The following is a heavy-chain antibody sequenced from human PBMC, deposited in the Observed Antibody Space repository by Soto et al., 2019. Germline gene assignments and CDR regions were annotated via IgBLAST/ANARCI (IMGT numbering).Heavy chain of an antibody. V-gene: IGHV1-46*01. CDR3: AREHGLLWFGELSGFYGMYV. CDR2: INASGGNT. D-gene: IGHD3-10*01. CDR1: GYTFTSYY. J-gene: IGHJ6*02. Sequence: ASVKVSCKASGYTFTSYYMHWVRQAPGQGLEWMGMINASGGNTSYAQKFQGRVTMTRDTTTSTVYMELSSLRSEDTAVYYCAREHGLLWFGELSGFYGMYVWG.